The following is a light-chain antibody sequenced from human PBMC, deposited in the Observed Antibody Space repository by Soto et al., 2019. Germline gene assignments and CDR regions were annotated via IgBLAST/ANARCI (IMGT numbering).Light chain of an antibody. CDR3: QQYGSSRWT. CDR2: GAS. CDR1: QSVSSSY. J-gene: IGKJ1*01. Sequence: ELVLTQSPGTLTLSPGEIATLSCRASQSVSSSYLAWYQQKPGQAPRLLIYGASSRATGIPDRFSGSGSGTDFTLTISRLEPEDFAVYYCQQYGSSRWTFGQGTKVDIK. V-gene: IGKV3-20*01.